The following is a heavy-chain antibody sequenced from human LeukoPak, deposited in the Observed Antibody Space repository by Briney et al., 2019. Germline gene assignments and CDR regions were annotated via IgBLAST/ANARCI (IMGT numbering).Heavy chain of an antibody. D-gene: IGHD1-26*01. CDR1: GFTFSSYG. CDR3: ARDRNAWELLPNYFDY. J-gene: IGHJ4*02. Sequence: QPGGSLRLSCAASGFTFSSYGMHWVRQAPGKGLEWVAVISYDGSNKYYADSVKGRFTISRDNSKNTLYLQMNSLRAEDTAVYYCARDRNAWELLPNYFDYWGQGTLVTVSS. V-gene: IGHV3-30*03. CDR2: ISYDGSNK.